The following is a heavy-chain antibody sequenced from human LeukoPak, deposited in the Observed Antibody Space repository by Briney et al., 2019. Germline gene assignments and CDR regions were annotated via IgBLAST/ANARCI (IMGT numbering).Heavy chain of an antibody. D-gene: IGHD5-18*01. CDR2: IYSGGST. J-gene: IGHJ4*02. CDR3: ARDREAMGFDY. Sequence: GGSLRLSCAASGFTVSSNYMSWVRQAPGKGLEWVSVIYSGGSTYYADSVKGRFTISRDNSKNTLYLQMNSLRAEDTAVYYCARDREAMGFDYWGQGTLVPVSS. V-gene: IGHV3-66*01. CDR1: GFTVSSNY.